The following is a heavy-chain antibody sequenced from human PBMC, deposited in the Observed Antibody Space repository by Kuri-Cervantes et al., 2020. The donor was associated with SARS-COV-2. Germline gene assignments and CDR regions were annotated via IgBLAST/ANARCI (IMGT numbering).Heavy chain of an antibody. D-gene: IGHD3-3*01. CDR1: VFTLSSFA. CDR2: ISDDGGNK. CDR3: AKDFWSGYPTYYFDY. V-gene: IGHV3-30*18. J-gene: IGHJ4*02. Sequence: GESLKISCTASVFTLSSFAMHWVRQAPGKGLEWVAVISDDGGNKFYSDSVRGRFTISRDNSKNTLYLQVDSLRVEDTAVNYCAKDFWSGYPTYYFDYWGQGTQVTVSS.